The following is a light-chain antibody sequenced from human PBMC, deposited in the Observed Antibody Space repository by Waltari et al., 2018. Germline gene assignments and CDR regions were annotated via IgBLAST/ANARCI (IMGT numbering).Light chain of an antibody. CDR2: SAS. Sequence: EIVLTQSPGTLSLSPGETVPISCRASQSVTRSYLAWYQQKPGQAPRLLIYSASNRATGIPDGFSGSGSGTDFTLTISRLEPEDFAVYCCQQYGSSPPTFGQGTKVEIK. J-gene: IGKJ1*01. V-gene: IGKV3-20*01. CDR3: QQYGSSPPT. CDR1: QSVTRSY.